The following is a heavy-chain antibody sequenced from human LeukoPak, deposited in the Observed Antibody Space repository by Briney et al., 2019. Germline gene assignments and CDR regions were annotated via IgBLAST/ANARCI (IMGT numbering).Heavy chain of an antibody. CDR1: GYSFTGYH. CDR2: VNPKTGGT. Sequence: GASVKVSCKAFGYSFTGYHLHWVRQAPRQGLEWMGWVNPKTGGTNYARNFQGRVTMTRDTSINTVSMELSRLTSDDTAVYYCAREFSSKLEWLAYVTGDDAFDVWGQGTMITVS. CDR3: AREFSSKLEWLAYVTGDDAFDV. D-gene: IGHD3-3*01. V-gene: IGHV1-2*02. J-gene: IGHJ3*01.